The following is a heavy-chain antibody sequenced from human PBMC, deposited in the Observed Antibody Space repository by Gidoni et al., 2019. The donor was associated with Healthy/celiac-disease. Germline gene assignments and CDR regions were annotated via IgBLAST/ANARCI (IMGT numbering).Heavy chain of an antibody. CDR3: ARPYYYDRSGPDDAFDI. V-gene: IGHV1-69*01. Sequence: QVQLVQSGAEVKKPGSSVKVSCKASGGTFSRYAISWVRQAPGQGLEWMGGIIPSCGTANYAQKFQGRVTSTADESTSTAYMELSSLRSEDTAVYYCARPYYYDRSGPDDAFDIWGQGTMVTVSS. CDR2: IIPSCGTA. CDR1: GGTFSRYA. J-gene: IGHJ3*02. D-gene: IGHD3-22*01.